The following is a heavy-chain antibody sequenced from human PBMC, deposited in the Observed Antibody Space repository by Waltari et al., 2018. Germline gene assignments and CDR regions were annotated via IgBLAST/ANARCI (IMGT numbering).Heavy chain of an antibody. Sequence: QLQLQESGPGLVKPSETLSLTCTVSGGSISSSSYYWGWIRQPPGKGLEWIGSIYYSGGTYYNPSLKSRVTISVDTSKNQFSLKLSSVTAADTAVYYCARSPPYNWNYRWFDPWGQGTLVTVSS. CDR2: IYYSGGT. J-gene: IGHJ5*02. D-gene: IGHD1-7*01. CDR1: GGSISSSSYY. CDR3: ARSPPYNWNYRWFDP. V-gene: IGHV4-39*07.